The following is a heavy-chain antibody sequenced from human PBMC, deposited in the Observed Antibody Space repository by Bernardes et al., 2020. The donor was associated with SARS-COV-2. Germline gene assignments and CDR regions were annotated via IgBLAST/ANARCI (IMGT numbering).Heavy chain of an antibody. CDR1: GGSFSGYY. CDR2: INHSGST. Sequence: LSLTCAVYGGSFSGYYWSWIRQPPGKGLEWIGEINHSGSTNYNPSLKSRVTISVDTSKNQFSLKLSSVTAADTAVYYCARGKSIAVAGYFDCWGQGTLVTVSS. D-gene: IGHD6-19*01. CDR3: ARGKSIAVAGYFDC. V-gene: IGHV4-34*01. J-gene: IGHJ4*02.